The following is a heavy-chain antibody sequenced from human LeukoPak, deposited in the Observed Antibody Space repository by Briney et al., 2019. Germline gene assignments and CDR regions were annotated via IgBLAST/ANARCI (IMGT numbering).Heavy chain of an antibody. D-gene: IGHD6-19*01. CDR2: VYQTGDT. CDR3: ARHPFSAPFDY. CDR1: GGSMNNYY. J-gene: IGHJ4*02. Sequence: ASETLSLTCNISGGSMNNYYWSWFRRPPGKGLEWIAYVYQTGDTRYNPSLKSRVSISLDTSKSQFSLKLRSVTATDTAVYYCARHPFSAPFDYWGQGILVTVSS. V-gene: IGHV4-59*08.